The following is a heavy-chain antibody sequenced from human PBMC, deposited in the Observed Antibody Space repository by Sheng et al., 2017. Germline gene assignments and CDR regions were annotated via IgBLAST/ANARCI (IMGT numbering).Heavy chain of an antibody. Sequence: EVQLVESGGGLVQPGGSLRLSCAASGFSFSNYWMSWVRQAPGKGLEWVANIKQDGSEEYYVGSVKGRFTISRDNFKNSLYLQMNSLGVEDTAVYYCARIYTGYDCFDFWGQGTLVTV. CDR3: ARIYTGYDCFDF. CDR1: GFSFSNYW. J-gene: IGHJ4*02. D-gene: IGHD5-12*01. CDR2: IKQDGSEE. V-gene: IGHV3-7*01.